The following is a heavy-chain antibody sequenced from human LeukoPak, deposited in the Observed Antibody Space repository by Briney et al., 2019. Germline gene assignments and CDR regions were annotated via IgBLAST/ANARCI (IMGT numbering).Heavy chain of an antibody. CDR2: IKQDGSAK. Sequence: GGSLRLSCAASGFTFTSYWMSWVRQAPGKGLEWVANIKQDGSAKYYVDSVKGRFTISRDNAKKSLYLYMNSLRVEDTAVYYCAREFTPDWSRQYYGSRSSDFDYWGQGTLVTVSS. CDR1: GFTFTSYW. CDR3: AREFTPDWSRQYYGSRSSDFDY. V-gene: IGHV3-7*01. D-gene: IGHD3-10*01. J-gene: IGHJ4*02.